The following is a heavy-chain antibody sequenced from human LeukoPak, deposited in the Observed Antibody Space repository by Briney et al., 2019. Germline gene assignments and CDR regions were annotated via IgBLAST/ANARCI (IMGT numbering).Heavy chain of an antibody. CDR2: IDPSDSYT. V-gene: IGHV5-10-1*01. D-gene: IGHD4-23*01. Sequence: EESLKISCKGSGYSFTSYWISWVRQMPGKGLEWMGRIDPSDSYTNYSPSFQGHVTISVDKPISTAYLQWSSLKASDTAMYYCARHPSGNSRNWFDPWGQGTLVTVSS. CDR3: ARHPSGNSRNWFDP. CDR1: GYSFTSYW. J-gene: IGHJ5*02.